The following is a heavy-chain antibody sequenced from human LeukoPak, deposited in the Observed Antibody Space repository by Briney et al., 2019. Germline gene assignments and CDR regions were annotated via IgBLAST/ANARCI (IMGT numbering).Heavy chain of an antibody. CDR1: GGSFSGYY. CDR2: INHSGST. J-gene: IGHJ4*02. CDR3: ARRVAYGDYYFDY. V-gene: IGHV4-34*01. Sequence: SETLSLTCAVYGGSFSGYYWSWIRQPPGKGLEWIGEINHSGSTNYNPSLKSRVTISVDTSKNQFSLKLSSVTAADTAVYYCARRVAYGDYYFDYWGQGILVTVSS. D-gene: IGHD4-17*01.